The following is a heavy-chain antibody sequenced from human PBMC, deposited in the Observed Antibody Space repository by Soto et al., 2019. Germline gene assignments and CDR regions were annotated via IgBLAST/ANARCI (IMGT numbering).Heavy chain of an antibody. CDR3: ARAGYDGDYVYFDY. CDR1: GFTFSSYA. Sequence: GGSLRLSCAASGFTFSSYAMHWVRQAPGKGLEWVAVISYDGSNKYYADSVKGRFTISRDNSKNTLYLQMNSLRAEDTAVYYCARAGYDGDYVYFDYWGQGTLVTVSS. J-gene: IGHJ4*02. CDR2: ISYDGSNK. D-gene: IGHD4-17*01. V-gene: IGHV3-30-3*01.